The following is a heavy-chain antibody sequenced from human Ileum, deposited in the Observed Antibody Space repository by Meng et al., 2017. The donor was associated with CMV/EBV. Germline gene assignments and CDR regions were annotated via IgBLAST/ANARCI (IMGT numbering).Heavy chain of an antibody. J-gene: IGHJ5*02. CDR3: ARDSTSPGGWGS. V-gene: IGHV3-53*01. D-gene: IGHD1-26*01. Sequence: GESLKISCAVSGVTVSTNYMSWVRQAPGKGLEWVSVIYPDGTTYYADSVKGRFTISRDNFKNMLYLQMNSLRAEDTALYYCARDSTSPGGWGSWGQGTLVTVSS. CDR1: GVTVSTNY. CDR2: IYPDGTT.